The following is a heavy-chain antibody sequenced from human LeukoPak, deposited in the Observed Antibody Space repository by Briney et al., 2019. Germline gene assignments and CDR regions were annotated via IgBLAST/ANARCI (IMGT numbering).Heavy chain of an antibody. D-gene: IGHD5-18*01. CDR2: INHSGST. CDR1: GFTFSDYY. J-gene: IGHJ6*02. CDR3: ARAPLGYGYYGMDV. V-gene: IGHV4-34*01. Sequence: GSLRLSCAASGFTFSDYYMSWIRQPPGKGLEWIGEINHSGSTNYNPSLKSRVTISVDTSKNQFSLKLSSVTAADTAVYYCARAPLGYGYYGMDVWGQGTTVTVSS.